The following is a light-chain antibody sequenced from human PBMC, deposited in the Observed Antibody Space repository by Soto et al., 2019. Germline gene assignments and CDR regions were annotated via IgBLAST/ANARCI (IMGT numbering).Light chain of an antibody. CDR3: SAYAGSSVL. Sequence: QSALTQPASVSGSPGQSITISCTGTSSDVGGYDYVSWYQQYPDKAPKLMIFEVSNRPSGVSNRFSGSKSGNTASLTISGLRTEDEADYYCSAYAGSSVLFGGGTKVTVL. J-gene: IGLJ2*01. CDR1: SSDVGGYDY. V-gene: IGLV2-14*01. CDR2: EVS.